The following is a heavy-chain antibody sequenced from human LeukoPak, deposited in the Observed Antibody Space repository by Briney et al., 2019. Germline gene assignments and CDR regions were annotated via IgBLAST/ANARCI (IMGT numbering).Heavy chain of an antibody. V-gene: IGHV3-30*02. CDR2: IRYDGSNK. CDR3: AKDYKRYNWNYG. D-gene: IGHD1-7*01. Sequence: PGGSLRLSCAASGFTFSSYGMHWVRQAPGKGLEWVAFIRYDGSNKYYADSVKGRFTISRDNSKNTLYLQMNSLRAEDTAVYYCAKDYKRYNWNYGWGQGTLVTVSS. CDR1: GFTFSSYG. J-gene: IGHJ4*02.